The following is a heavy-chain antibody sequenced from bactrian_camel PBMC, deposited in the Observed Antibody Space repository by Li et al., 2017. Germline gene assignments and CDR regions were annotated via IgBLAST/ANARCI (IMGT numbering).Heavy chain of an antibody. Sequence: HVQLVESGGGTVQAGGSLRLTCAASTFGHTYSTDCMAWFRQGPGKEREWVANIPSARTGLIGARYADSVRGRFTISLDNAKSTIDLEMNSLKPEDTGIYYCAARTRGPYPPCRATPTDFGTWGQGTQVTVS. CDR2: IPSARTGLIGA. J-gene: IGHJ6*01. V-gene: IGHV3S53*01. CDR1: GHTYSTDC. CDR3: AARTRGPYPPCRATPTDFGT. D-gene: IGHD4*01.